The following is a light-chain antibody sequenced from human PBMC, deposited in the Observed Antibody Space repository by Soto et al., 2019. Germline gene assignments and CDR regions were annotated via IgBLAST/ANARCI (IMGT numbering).Light chain of an antibody. CDR1: TSNIGSNA. CDR2: SND. Sequence: QSVLTQPPSASGTPGQRVNFSCSGSTSNIGSNAVNWYQQLPGTAPKLLIYSNDRRPSGVPDRFSGSKSGTSASLAISGLQSEDEADYYCTAWDDSLNGRLFGGGTKLTVL. V-gene: IGLV1-44*01. CDR3: TAWDDSLNGRL. J-gene: IGLJ2*01.